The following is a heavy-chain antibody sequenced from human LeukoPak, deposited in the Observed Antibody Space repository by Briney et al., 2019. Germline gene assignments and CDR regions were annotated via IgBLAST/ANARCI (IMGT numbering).Heavy chain of an antibody. V-gene: IGHV3-11*04. CDR1: GFNFSDYY. Sequence: PGGSLRLSCAAFGFNFSDYYMSWIRPAPGKGLEGVSYISSSGSTIYYADPVKGRITISRDNAKNSLYLQINSLRAEDTAVYYCARDGSYDYVWGSYRYGLFDYWGQGTLVTVSS. CDR3: ARDGSYDYVWGSYRYGLFDY. D-gene: IGHD3-16*02. CDR2: ISSSGSTI. J-gene: IGHJ4*02.